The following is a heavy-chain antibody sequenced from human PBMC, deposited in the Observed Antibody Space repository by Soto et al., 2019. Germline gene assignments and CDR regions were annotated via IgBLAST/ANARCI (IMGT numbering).Heavy chain of an antibody. CDR3: ARVRIVGATPPDYWYFDL. D-gene: IGHD1-26*01. Sequence: EVQLVESGGGLVQPGGSLRLSCAASGFTFSSYSMNWVRQAPGKGLEWVSYISSSSSTIYYADSVKGRFTISRDNAKNSLYLQMNSLRDEDTAVYYCARVRIVGATPPDYWYFDLWGRGTLVTVSS. CDR1: GFTFSSYS. CDR2: ISSSSSTI. J-gene: IGHJ2*01. V-gene: IGHV3-48*02.